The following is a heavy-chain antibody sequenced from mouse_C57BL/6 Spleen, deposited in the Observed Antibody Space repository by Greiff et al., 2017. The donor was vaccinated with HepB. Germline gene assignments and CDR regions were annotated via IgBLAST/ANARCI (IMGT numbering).Heavy chain of an antibody. J-gene: IGHJ4*01. CDR2: INPNNGGT. CDR3: VRRGEFPHMGYAMDY. D-gene: IGHD1-1*02. Sequence: EVQLQQSGPELVKPGASVKISCKASGYTFTDYYMNWVKQSHGKSLEWIGDINPNNGGTSYNQKFKGKATLTVDKSSSTAYMELRSLTSEDSAVYDCVRRGEFPHMGYAMDYWGQGTSVTVSS. V-gene: IGHV1-26*01. CDR1: GYTFTDYY.